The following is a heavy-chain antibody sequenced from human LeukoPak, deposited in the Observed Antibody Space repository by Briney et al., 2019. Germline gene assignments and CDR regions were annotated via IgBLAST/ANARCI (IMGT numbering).Heavy chain of an antibody. Sequence: PGGSLRLSCAASGFTFSNYAMSWVRQAPGKGLEWVSAITGSGGNTYYTDSVRGRFTISRDNSKNTLYLQMNSLRAEDTAVYYCAKWGDYDVLTGYYVSDYWGQRTLGTVSS. D-gene: IGHD3-9*01. CDR3: AKWGDYDVLTGYYVSDY. CDR1: GFTFSNYA. CDR2: ITGSGGNT. V-gene: IGHV3-23*01. J-gene: IGHJ4*02.